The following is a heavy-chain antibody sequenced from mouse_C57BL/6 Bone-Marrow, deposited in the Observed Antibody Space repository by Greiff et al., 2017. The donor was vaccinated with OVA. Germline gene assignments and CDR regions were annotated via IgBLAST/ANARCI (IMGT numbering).Heavy chain of an antibody. D-gene: IGHD1-1*01. Sequence: VQLQQSGAELVRPGASVKLSCKASGYTFTDYYINWVKQRPGQGLEWIARIYPGSGNTYYNEKFKGKATLTAEKSSSTAYMQLSSLTSEDSAVYFCARDYYYGSSYGKGPFDYWGQGTTLTVSS. CDR3: ARDYYYGSSYGKGPFDY. V-gene: IGHV1-76*01. CDR2: IYPGSGNT. J-gene: IGHJ2*01. CDR1: GYTFTDYY.